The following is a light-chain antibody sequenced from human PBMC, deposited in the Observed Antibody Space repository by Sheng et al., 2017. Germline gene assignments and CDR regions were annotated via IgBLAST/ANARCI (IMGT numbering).Light chain of an antibody. CDR3: QQYYSYPPT. V-gene: IGKV1-8*01. J-gene: IGKJ1*01. CDR1: QGISSY. CDR2: AAS. Sequence: AIRMTQSPSSFSASTGDRVTITCRASQGISSYLAWYQQKPGKAPKLLIYAASTLQSGVPSRFSGSGSGTDFTLTISCLQSEDFATYYCQQYYSYPPTFGLRDQGGNQT.